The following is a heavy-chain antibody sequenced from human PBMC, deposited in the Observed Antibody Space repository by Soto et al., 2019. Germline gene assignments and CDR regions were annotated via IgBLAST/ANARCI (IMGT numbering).Heavy chain of an antibody. CDR3: ARASPPHLRAARRSYYMDV. Sequence: GGSLRLSCAASGFTFSSYDMHWVRQATGKGLEWVSAIGTAGDTYYPGSVKGRFTISRENAKNSLYLQMNSLRAGDTAVYYCARASPPHLRAARRSYYMDVWGKGTTVTVSS. V-gene: IGHV3-13*01. CDR2: IGTAGDT. D-gene: IGHD6-6*01. CDR1: GFTFSSYD. J-gene: IGHJ6*03.